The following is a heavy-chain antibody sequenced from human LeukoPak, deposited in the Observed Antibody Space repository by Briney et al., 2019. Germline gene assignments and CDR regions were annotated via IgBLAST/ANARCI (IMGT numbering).Heavy chain of an antibody. Sequence: GGSLRLSCAASGFTFSTYWISWVRQASGKGLEWISYISSSGGNIYFADSVKGRFTMSRDNARGSLYLQMNSLTADDTAIYYCARRREYFDYWGQGTLVTVSS. CDR1: GFTFSTYW. CDR2: ISSSGGNI. D-gene: IGHD1-26*01. CDR3: ARRREYFDY. V-gene: IGHV3-11*01. J-gene: IGHJ4*01.